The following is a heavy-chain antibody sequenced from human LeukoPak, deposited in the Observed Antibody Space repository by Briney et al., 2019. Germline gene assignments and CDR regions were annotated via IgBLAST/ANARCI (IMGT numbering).Heavy chain of an antibody. Sequence: PGGSLRLSCAASGFTFSSYGMNWVRQAPGKGLEWVSYISSSGSTIYYANSVKGRFTISRDNARNSLYLQMNSLRDEDTGVYYCARDFSAPLPLWGRGTLVTVSS. CDR1: GFTFSSYG. V-gene: IGHV3-48*02. CDR2: ISSSGSTI. J-gene: IGHJ2*01. D-gene: IGHD3-3*02. CDR3: ARDFSAPLPL.